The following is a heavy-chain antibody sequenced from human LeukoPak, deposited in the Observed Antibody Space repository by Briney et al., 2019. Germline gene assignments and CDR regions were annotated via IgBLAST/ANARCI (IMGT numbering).Heavy chain of an antibody. J-gene: IGHJ4*02. V-gene: IGHV3-48*03. Sequence: GGSLRLSCAASGFTFRRYEMNWVREAPGKGLEWVSYISSSGGTIYYADSVKGRFTISRDNAKNSLYLQMNSLRAEDTAVYYCARESGYSYSEFDYWGQGTLVTVSS. CDR2: ISSSGGTI. CDR3: ARESGYSYSEFDY. D-gene: IGHD5-18*01. CDR1: GFTFRRYE.